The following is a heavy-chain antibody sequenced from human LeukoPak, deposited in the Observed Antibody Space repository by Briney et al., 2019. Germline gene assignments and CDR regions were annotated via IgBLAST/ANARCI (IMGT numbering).Heavy chain of an antibody. D-gene: IGHD2-2*01. J-gene: IGHJ5*02. CDR2: IIPIFGTA. Sequence: ASVMVSCKASGGTFSSYAISWVRQAPGQGLEWMGGIIPIFGTANYAQKFQGRVTITADESTSTAYMELSSLRSEDTAVYYCARSSSTRLINWFDPWGQGTLVTVSS. V-gene: IGHV1-69*01. CDR1: GGTFSSYA. CDR3: ARSSSTRLINWFDP.